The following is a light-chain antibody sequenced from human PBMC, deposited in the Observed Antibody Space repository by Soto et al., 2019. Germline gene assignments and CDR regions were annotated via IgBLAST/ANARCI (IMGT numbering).Light chain of an antibody. V-gene: IGLV2-14*01. J-gene: IGLJ2*01. CDR1: SSDVGGYNY. CDR3: SSYTGTTVEVV. CDR2: EVS. Sequence: QSALTQPASVSGSPGQSITISCTGTSSDVGGYNYVSWYQQHPGKAPKLMIYEVSNRPSGVSNRFSGSKSGNTASLTISGLQAEDEADYYCSSYTGTTVEVVFGGGTQLTVL.